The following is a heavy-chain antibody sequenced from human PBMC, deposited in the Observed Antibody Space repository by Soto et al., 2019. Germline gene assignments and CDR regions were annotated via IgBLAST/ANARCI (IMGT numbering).Heavy chain of an antibody. V-gene: IGHV3-74*01. CDR3: ARAARVTTVFKWDYYYMDV. CDR1: GFTFSSYW. D-gene: IGHD4-17*01. Sequence: GGSLRLSCAASGFTFSSYWMHWVRQAPGKGLVWVSRINSDGSSTNYADSVKGRFTISRDNAKNTLYLQMNSLRAEDTAVYYCARAARVTTVFKWDYYYMDVWGKGTTVTVSS. J-gene: IGHJ6*03. CDR2: INSDGSST.